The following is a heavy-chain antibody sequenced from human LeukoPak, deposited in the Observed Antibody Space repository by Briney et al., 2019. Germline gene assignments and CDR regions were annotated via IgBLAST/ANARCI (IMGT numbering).Heavy chain of an antibody. CDR2: IYGGGNI. V-gene: IGHV3-53*01. CDR1: GFTVSSNY. Sequence: GSLRLSCAASGFTVSSNYMNWVRQAPGKGLEWVSVIYGGGNIYYADSVKGRFTISRDSSKNTLYLQMNSLRAEDTAVYYCARGAGYNYPYYFDYWGQGTLVTVSS. CDR3: ARGAGYNYPYYFDY. D-gene: IGHD5-24*01. J-gene: IGHJ4*02.